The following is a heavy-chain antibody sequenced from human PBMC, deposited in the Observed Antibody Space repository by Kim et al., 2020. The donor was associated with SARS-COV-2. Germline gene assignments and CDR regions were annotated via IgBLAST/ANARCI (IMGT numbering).Heavy chain of an antibody. CDR3: ARGYSVSYFSYFQH. Sequence: ADTIKGRFTISRDNSKNTLYLQMNSLRAEDTAVYYCARGYSVSYFSYFQHWGQGTLVTVSS. D-gene: IGHD1-26*01. J-gene: IGHJ1*01. V-gene: IGHV3-30*01.